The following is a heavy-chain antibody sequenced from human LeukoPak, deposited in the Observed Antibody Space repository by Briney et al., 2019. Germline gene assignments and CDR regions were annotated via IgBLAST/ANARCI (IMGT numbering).Heavy chain of an antibody. Sequence: GGSLRLSCAASGFTFSSYWMSWVRQAPGKGLEWVANIKQDGSEKYYVDSVKGRFTISRDNAKNSLYLQMNSLRAEDTAVYYCARVEYSSSSSAYYYYYYYMDVWGKGTTVTVSS. CDR1: GFTFSSYW. CDR2: IKQDGSEK. D-gene: IGHD6-6*01. J-gene: IGHJ6*03. V-gene: IGHV3-7*01. CDR3: ARVEYSSSSSAYYYYYYYMDV.